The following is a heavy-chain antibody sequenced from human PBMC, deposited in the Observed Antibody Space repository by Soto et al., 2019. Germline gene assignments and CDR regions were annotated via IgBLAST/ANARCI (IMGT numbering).Heavy chain of an antibody. CDR3: AKFTEPGYSSIWYYFGY. Sequence: PWGSLRLSCGGSGFTFSGYSMDWFRQPPGRGLEWVASISSRSTNIDYADAVKGRFTISRDNAKNLVSLQMTSLRGEDAALYSCAKFTEPGYSSIWYYFGYWGQGTPVTVSS. D-gene: IGHD6-19*01. CDR2: ISSRSTNI. V-gene: IGHV3-21*06. J-gene: IGHJ4*02. CDR1: GFTFSGYS.